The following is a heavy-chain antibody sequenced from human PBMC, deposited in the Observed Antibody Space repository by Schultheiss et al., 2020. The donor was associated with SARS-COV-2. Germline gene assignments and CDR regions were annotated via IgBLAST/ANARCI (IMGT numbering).Heavy chain of an antibody. CDR1: GFAFSSYE. D-gene: IGHD6-19*01. V-gene: IGHV3-30*01. Sequence: GGSLRLSCAASGFAFSSYEMNWVRQAPGKGLEWVAVISYDGSNKYYADSVKGRFTISRDNSKNTLYLQMNSLRAEDTAVYYCARDQTSIAVAGPFDYWGQGTLVTVSS. J-gene: IGHJ4*02. CDR3: ARDQTSIAVAGPFDY. CDR2: ISYDGSNK.